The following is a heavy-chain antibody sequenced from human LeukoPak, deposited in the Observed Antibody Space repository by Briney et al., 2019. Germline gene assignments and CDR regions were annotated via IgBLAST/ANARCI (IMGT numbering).Heavy chain of an antibody. V-gene: IGHV4-4*02. D-gene: IGHD6-13*01. CDR3: EREGQQLNI. J-gene: IGHJ3*02. CDR1: GASISSNW. Sequence: SETLSLTCAVSGASISSNWWNWVRQPPGKGLEWIGEIHHSVSANYIPSLKSRGTMSVDKYKNQFSLKLSSVTAADTAVYSCEREGQQLNIWGQGTMVTVSS. CDR2: IHHSVSA.